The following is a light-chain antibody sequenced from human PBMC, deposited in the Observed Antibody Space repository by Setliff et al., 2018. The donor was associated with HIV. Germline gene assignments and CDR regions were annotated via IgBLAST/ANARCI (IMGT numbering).Light chain of an antibody. Sequence: SYELTQPPSVSVAPGKTARITCGGNNIGSKSVHWYQQKPGQAPVLVIYYDSDRPSGIPERFSGSNSGNTASLTISGLQAEDEADYYCSSYTSSSTFYVFGTGTKVTVL. CDR3: SSYTSSSTFYV. CDR1: NIGSKS. CDR2: YDS. J-gene: IGLJ1*01. V-gene: IGLV3-21*01.